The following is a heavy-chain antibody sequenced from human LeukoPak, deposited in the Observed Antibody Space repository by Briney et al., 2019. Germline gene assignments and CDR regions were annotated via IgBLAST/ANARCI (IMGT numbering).Heavy chain of an antibody. Sequence: SETLSLTCTVSGGSISSSSYYWGWIRQPPGKGLEWIGSIYYSGSTYYNPSLKSRVTISVDTSKNQFSLKLSSVTAADTAVYYCASLGCSWYSYYYYMDVWGKGTTVTVSS. V-gene: IGHV4-39*07. J-gene: IGHJ6*03. CDR1: GGSISSSSYY. CDR2: IYYSGST. D-gene: IGHD6-13*01. CDR3: ASLGCSWYSYYYYMDV.